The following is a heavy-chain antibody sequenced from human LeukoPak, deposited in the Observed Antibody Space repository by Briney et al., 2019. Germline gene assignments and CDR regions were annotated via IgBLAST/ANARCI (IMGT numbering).Heavy chain of an antibody. V-gene: IGHV4-59*08. Sequence: SETLSLTCTVSADSISSYYWSWIRQPPGKGLEWIGYIYYSGSTNYNPSLKSRVTISVDTSKNQFSLKLSSVTAADTAVYYCARHQRLSRAVAGTPMGYYGMDVWGQGTTVTVSS. CDR1: ADSISSYY. D-gene: IGHD6-19*01. CDR2: IYYSGST. J-gene: IGHJ6*02. CDR3: ARHQRLSRAVAGTPMGYYGMDV.